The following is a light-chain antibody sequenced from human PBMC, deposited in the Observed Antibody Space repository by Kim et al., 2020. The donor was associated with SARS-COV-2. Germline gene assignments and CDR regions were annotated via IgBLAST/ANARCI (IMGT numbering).Light chain of an antibody. J-gene: IGKJ1*01. Sequence: LSPGERATLSCRATQNVNSNLAWYQQRPGLAPMLIIYGASIRATGVTARFSGGGSGTEFTLTINSLQSEDFAVYYCQQYNNWPRTFGQGTKVDIK. CDR2: GAS. CDR1: QNVNSN. CDR3: QQYNNWPRT. V-gene: IGKV3-15*01.